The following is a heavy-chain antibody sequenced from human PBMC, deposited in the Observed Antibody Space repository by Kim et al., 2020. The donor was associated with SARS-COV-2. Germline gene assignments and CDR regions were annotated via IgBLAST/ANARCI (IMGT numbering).Heavy chain of an antibody. CDR2: ISSSGSTI. V-gene: IGHV3-11*04. J-gene: IGHJ4*02. CDR1: GFTFSDYY. D-gene: IGHD6-13*01. CDR3: ARSIAAAGRGPYYFDY. Sequence: GGSLRLSCAASGFTFSDYYMSWIRQAPGKGLEWVSYISSSGSTIYYADSVKGRFTISRDNAKNSLYLQMNSLRAEDTAVYYCARSIAAAGRGPYYFDYWGQGTLVTVSS.